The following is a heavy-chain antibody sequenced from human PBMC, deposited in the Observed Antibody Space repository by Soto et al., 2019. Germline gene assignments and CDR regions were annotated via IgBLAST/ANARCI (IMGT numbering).Heavy chain of an antibody. V-gene: IGHV4-59*01. CDR1: GGSISSYY. CDR2: IYYSGST. CDR3: ARLAPGIAVAGLYYYGMDV. Sequence: SETLSLTCTVSGGSISSYYWSWIRQPPGKGLEWIGYIYYSGSTNYNPSLKSRITISVDTSKNQFSLKLSSVTAADTAVYYCARLAPGIAVAGLYYYGMDVWGQGTTVTVSS. J-gene: IGHJ6*02. D-gene: IGHD6-19*01.